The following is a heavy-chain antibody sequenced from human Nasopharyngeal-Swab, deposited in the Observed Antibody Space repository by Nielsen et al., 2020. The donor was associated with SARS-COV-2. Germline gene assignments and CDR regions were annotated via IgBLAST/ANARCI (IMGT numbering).Heavy chain of an antibody. CDR3: ARGSRGYSGYESTWLNYYYYGMDV. V-gene: IGHV4-34*01. J-gene: IGHJ6*02. Sequence: WIRQPPGKGLEWIGEINHSGSTNYNPSLKSRVTISVDTSKNQFSLKVSSVTAADTAVYYCARGSRGYSGYESTWLNYYYYGMDVWGQGTTVTVSS. D-gene: IGHD5-12*01. CDR2: INHSGST.